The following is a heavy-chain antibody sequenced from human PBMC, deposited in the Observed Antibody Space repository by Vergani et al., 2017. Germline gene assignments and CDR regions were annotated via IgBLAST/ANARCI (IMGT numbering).Heavy chain of an antibody. V-gene: IGHV1-69*08. D-gene: IGHD3-10*01. CDR2: IIPILGIA. J-gene: IGHJ6*02. Sequence: QVQLVQSGAEVKKPGSSVKVSCKASGGTFSSYTISWVRQAPGQGLEWMRRIIPILGIANYAQKFQGRVTITADKSTSTAYMELSSLRSEDTAVYYCAREGSGSYYNYYYGMDVWGQGTTVTVSS. CDR3: AREGSGSYYNYYYGMDV. CDR1: GGTFSSYT.